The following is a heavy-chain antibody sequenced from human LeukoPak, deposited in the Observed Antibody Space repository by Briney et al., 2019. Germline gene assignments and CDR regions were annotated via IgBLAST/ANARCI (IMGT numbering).Heavy chain of an antibody. J-gene: IGHJ6*02. CDR3: AREEVATIYYYYGMDV. D-gene: IGHD5-12*01. CDR1: GLTFSSYS. CDR2: ISSSSSTI. V-gene: IGHV3-48*04. Sequence: AGGSLRLSCAASGLTFSSYSMNWVRQAPGKGLEWVSYISSSSSTIYYADSVKGRFTISRDNAKNSLYLQMNSLRAEDTAVYYCAREEVATIYYYYGMDVWGQGTTVTVSS.